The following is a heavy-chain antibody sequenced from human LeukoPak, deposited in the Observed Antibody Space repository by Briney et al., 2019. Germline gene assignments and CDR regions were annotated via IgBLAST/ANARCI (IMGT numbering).Heavy chain of an antibody. CDR2: ISAYNGNT. V-gene: IGHV1-18*01. D-gene: IGHD3-22*01. CDR1: GYTFTSYG. J-gene: IGHJ6*02. Sequence: ASVKVSCKASGYTFTSYGISWVRQAPGQGLEWMGWISAYNGNTNYAQKLQGRVTMTTDTSTSTAYMELRSLRSDDTPVYYCARGSYDSSGYYGYYYGMDVWGQGTTVTVSS. CDR3: ARGSYDSSGYYGYYYGMDV.